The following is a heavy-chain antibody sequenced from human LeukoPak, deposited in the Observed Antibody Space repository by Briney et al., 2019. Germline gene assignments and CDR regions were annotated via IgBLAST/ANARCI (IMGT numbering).Heavy chain of an antibody. J-gene: IGHJ6*03. CDR3: ARVSKPGWYDYYYMDV. V-gene: IGHV3-30*04. CDR2: VLSDGSDQ. D-gene: IGHD2/OR15-2a*01. CDR1: GFTFNTYA. Sequence: GGSLRLSCAASGFTFNTYAMKWVRQAPGKGLEWMAVVLSDGSDQYYADSVQGRFTVSRVNSKNILYLQMDSLRVEDTAVYYCARVSKPGWYDYYYMDVWGKGTTVTVSS.